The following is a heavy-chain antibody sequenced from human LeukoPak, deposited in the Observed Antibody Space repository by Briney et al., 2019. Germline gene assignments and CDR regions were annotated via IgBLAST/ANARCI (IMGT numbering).Heavy chain of an antibody. CDR3: ARDGILTKQLDY. CDR1: GGSISSGDYY. CDR2: IYYSGST. D-gene: IGHD3-9*01. J-gene: IGHJ4*02. Sequence: SETLSLTCTVSGGSISSGDYYWSWIRQPPGKGLEWIGYIYYSGSTYYNPSLKSRVTISVDTSKNQFSLKLSSVTAADTAVYYCARDGILTKQLDYWGQGTLVTVSS. V-gene: IGHV4-30-4*08.